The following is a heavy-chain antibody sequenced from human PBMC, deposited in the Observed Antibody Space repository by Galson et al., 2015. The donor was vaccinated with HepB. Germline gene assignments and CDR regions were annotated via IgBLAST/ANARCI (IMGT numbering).Heavy chain of an antibody. J-gene: IGHJ3*02. CDR2: IIPILGIA. V-gene: IGHV1-69*02. D-gene: IGHD1-26*01. Sequence: SVKVSCKASGSTFSSYTISWVRQAPGQGLEWMGRIIPILGIANYAQKFQGRVTITADKSTSTAYMELSSLRSEDTAVYYCAEGSGSYAFDIWGQGTMVTVSS. CDR3: AEGSGSYAFDI. CDR1: GSTFSSYT.